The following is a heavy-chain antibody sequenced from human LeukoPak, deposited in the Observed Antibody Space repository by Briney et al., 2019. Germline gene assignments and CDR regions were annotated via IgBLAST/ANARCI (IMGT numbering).Heavy chain of an antibody. J-gene: IGHJ4*02. Sequence: SETLSLICTVSGGSISGSSYYWGWIRQPPGKGLEWIGEIYHSGSTNYNPSLKSRVTISVDKSKNQFSLKLSSVTAADTAVYYCARSSYYDFWSGYYSFDYWGQGTLVTVSS. D-gene: IGHD3-3*01. V-gene: IGHV4-39*07. CDR3: ARSSYYDFWSGYYSFDY. CDR2: IYHSGST. CDR1: GGSISGSSYY.